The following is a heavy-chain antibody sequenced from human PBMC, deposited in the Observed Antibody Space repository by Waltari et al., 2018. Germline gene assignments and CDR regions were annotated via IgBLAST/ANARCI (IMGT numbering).Heavy chain of an antibody. D-gene: IGHD3-3*01. J-gene: IGHJ4*02. V-gene: IGHV4-31*03. CDR3: ARELRFLEWLLGYFDY. Sequence: QVQLQESGPGLVKPSQTLSLTCTVSGGSISSGGYYWSWIRQHPGKGLEWIGYIYYSGSTYYNPSLKSRVTISVDTSKNQFSRKLSSVTAADTAVYYCARELRFLEWLLGYFDYWGQGTLVTVSS. CDR2: IYYSGST. CDR1: GGSISSGGYY.